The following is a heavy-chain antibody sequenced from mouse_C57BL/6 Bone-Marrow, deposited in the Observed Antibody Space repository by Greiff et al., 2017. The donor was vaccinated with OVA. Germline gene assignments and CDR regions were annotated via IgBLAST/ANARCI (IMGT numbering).Heavy chain of an antibody. Sequence: EVQLQQSGPELVKPGASVKISCKASGYTFTDYYMNWVKQSHGKSLEWIGDINPNNGGTSYNQKFKGKATLTVDKSSSTAYMELRSLTSEDAAVYCCARSTPVYFDYWGQGTTLTVSS. V-gene: IGHV1-26*01. CDR3: ARSTPVYFDY. CDR2: INPNNGGT. CDR1: GYTFTDYY. J-gene: IGHJ2*01.